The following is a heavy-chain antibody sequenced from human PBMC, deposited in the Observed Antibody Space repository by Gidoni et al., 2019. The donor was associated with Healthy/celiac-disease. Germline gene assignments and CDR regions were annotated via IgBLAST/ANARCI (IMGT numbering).Heavy chain of an antibody. Sequence: QVQLVESGGGVVQPGRSLRLSCAASGFTFSSYGMHWVRQAPGKGLEWVEVIWYDGSNKYYADSVKGRFTISRDNSKNTQYLQMNSLRAEDTAVYYCARDGAYYDFWSGYQPFDPWGQGTLVTVSS. CDR3: ARDGAYYDFWSGYQPFDP. CDR2: IWYDGSNK. V-gene: IGHV3-33*01. CDR1: GFTFSSYG. D-gene: IGHD3-3*01. J-gene: IGHJ5*02.